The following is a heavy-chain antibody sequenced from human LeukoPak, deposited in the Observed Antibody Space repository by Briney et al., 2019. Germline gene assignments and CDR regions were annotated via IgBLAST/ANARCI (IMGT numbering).Heavy chain of an antibody. Sequence: SETLSLTCTVSGGSISSGGYSRSWIRQHPGKGLEWIGYIYYSGSTYYNPSLKSRVTISVDTSKNQFSLKLSSVTAADTAVYYCARYCSGGSCYINWFDPWGQGTLVTVSS. CDR2: IYYSGST. CDR1: GGSISSGGYS. V-gene: IGHV4-31*03. J-gene: IGHJ5*02. CDR3: ARYCSGGSCYINWFDP. D-gene: IGHD2-15*01.